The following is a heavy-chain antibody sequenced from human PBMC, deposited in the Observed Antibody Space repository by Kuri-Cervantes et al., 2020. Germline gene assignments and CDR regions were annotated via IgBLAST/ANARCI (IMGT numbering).Heavy chain of an antibody. Sequence: GESLKISCAASGFTFSSNYMSWVRQAPGKGLEWVSVIYSGGSTYYADSVKGRFTISRDNSKNALYLQMNSLRAEDTAVYYCAREEGPLDYWGQGTLVTVSS. J-gene: IGHJ4*02. V-gene: IGHV3-53*01. CDR2: IYSGGST. CDR3: AREEGPLDY. CDR1: GFTFSSNY.